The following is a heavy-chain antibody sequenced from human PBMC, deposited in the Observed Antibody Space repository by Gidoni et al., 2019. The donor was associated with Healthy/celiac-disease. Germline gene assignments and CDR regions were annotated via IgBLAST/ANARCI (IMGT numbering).Heavy chain of an antibody. J-gene: IGHJ5*02. Sequence: QVQLVQSGAEVKKPGSSVKVSCKASGGTFSSYAISWVRQAPGQGLEWMGGIIPIFGTANYAQKFQGRVTITADKSTSTAYMELSSLRSEDTAVYYCARTFRPTGYCSSTSCSTGFDPWGQGTLVTVSS. D-gene: IGHD2-2*01. CDR2: IIPIFGTA. V-gene: IGHV1-69*06. CDR3: ARTFRPTGYCSSTSCSTGFDP. CDR1: GGTFSSYA.